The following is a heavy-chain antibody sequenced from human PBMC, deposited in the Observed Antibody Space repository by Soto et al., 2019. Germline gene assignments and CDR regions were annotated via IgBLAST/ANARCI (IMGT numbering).Heavy chain of an antibody. J-gene: IGHJ6*02. D-gene: IGHD6-13*01. Sequence: GGSLRLSCAASGFTFSSYEMNWVRQAPGKGLEWVSYISSSGSTIYYADSVKGRFTISRDNAKNSLHLQMNSLRAEDTAVYYCAREGAAAAGMDVWGQGTTVTVS. V-gene: IGHV3-48*03. CDR2: ISSSGSTI. CDR1: GFTFSSYE. CDR3: AREGAAAAGMDV.